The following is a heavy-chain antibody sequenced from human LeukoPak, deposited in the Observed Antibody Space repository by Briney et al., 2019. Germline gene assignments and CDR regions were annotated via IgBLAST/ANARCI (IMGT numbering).Heavy chain of an antibody. Sequence: PAVSLRLSCAASGFTFDDYAMHWVPQAPGKGREWVTLISGDGGSTYYADSVKGRFTISRDNSTNSLDLQMNSLRTEDTALYYCAKAGLIAVAGHDLDYWGQGTLVTVSA. CDR2: ISGDGGST. V-gene: IGHV3-43*02. D-gene: IGHD6-19*01. CDR3: AKAGLIAVAGHDLDY. J-gene: IGHJ4*02. CDR1: GFTFDDYA.